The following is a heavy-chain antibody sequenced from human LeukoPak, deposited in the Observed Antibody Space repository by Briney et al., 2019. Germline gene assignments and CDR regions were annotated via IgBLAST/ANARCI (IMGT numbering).Heavy chain of an antibody. CDR2: IRYDGTNK. CDR1: GFTFSGYG. CDR3: ARGMIVVPGGAFDI. J-gene: IGHJ3*02. D-gene: IGHD3-22*01. V-gene: IGHV3-30*02. Sequence: PGGSLRLSCAASGFTFSGYGMHWVRQAPGKGLEWVAFIRYDGTNKYYADSVKGRFTISRDNSKNTLYLQMNSLRAEDTAVYYCARGMIVVPGGAFDIWGQGTMVTVSS.